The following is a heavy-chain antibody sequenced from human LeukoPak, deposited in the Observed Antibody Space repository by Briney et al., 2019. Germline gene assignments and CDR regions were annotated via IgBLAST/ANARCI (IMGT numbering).Heavy chain of an antibody. J-gene: IGHJ1*01. D-gene: IGHD2-2*01. CDR2: IKQDGSEK. Sequence: GGSLRLSCAASGFTFSSYWMSWVRQAPGKGLEWVANIKQDGSEKYYVDSVKGRFTISRDNAKNSLYLQMNSLRAEDTAVYYCARALDQLPNEFQHWGQGTLVTVSS. CDR1: GFTFSSYW. CDR3: ARALDQLPNEFQH. V-gene: IGHV3-7*01.